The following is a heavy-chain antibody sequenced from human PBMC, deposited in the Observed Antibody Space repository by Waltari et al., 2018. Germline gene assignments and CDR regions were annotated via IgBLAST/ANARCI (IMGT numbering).Heavy chain of an antibody. J-gene: IGHJ5*02. CDR1: GGTFHIYT. V-gene: IGHV1-69*01. CDR2: LGGRGKTIPILGKT. D-gene: IGHD6-19*01. Sequence: QGQLVQSGAEVKKPGSSVKVSCKASGGTFHIYTFIWVRQAPGQGVAGLGRKAAEKGLGGRGKTIPILGKTKAAQKFLDRVSISADEYPSTVYMEVKSLRFGDTAVYYCAREGSGWHNGHNWFDPWGQGTLVTVSS. CDR3: AREGSGWHNGHNWFDP.